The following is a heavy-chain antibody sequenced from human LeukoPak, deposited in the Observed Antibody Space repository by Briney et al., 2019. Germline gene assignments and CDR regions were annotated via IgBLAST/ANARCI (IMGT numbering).Heavy chain of an antibody. V-gene: IGHV1-2*02. CDR3: ASPYDSSGDLRV. CDR2: INPNSGGT. J-gene: IGHJ4*02. D-gene: IGHD3-22*01. CDR1: GYTFTVYY. Sequence: ASVKVSYKASGYTFTVYYMHWGRQAPGQGGEWMGWINPNSGGTNYAQKLRGRVTVTSDTSISTAYMELSRLRSGDTAVYYCASPYDSSGDLRVWGQGTLVTVSS.